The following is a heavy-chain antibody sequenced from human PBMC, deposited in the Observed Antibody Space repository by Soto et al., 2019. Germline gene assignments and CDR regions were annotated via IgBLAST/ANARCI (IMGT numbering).Heavy chain of an antibody. CDR1: GGSISSGDYY. J-gene: IGHJ6*02. CDR2: IYYSGST. Sequence: SLTCTVSGGSISSGDYYWSWIRQPPGKGLEWIGYIYYSGSTYYNPSLKSRVTISVDTSKNQFSLKLSSVTAADTAVYYCARDHYVYDILTGYGYYYGMDVWGQGTTVTVSS. D-gene: IGHD3-9*01. V-gene: IGHV4-30-4*01. CDR3: ARDHYVYDILTGYGYYYGMDV.